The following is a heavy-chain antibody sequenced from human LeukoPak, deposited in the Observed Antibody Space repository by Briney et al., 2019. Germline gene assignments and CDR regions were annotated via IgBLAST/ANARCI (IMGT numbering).Heavy chain of an antibody. V-gene: IGHV1-69*01. Sequence: VASVKVSCKASGGTFSSYAISWVRQAPGQGLEWMGGIIPIFGTANYAQKFQGRVTITADESTSTAYMELSSLRSEDTAVYYCATGAGYYDYVWGSYRYAFIDYWGQGTLVTVPS. CDR2: IIPIFGTA. CDR3: ATGAGYYDYVWGSYRYAFIDY. CDR1: GGTFSSYA. J-gene: IGHJ4*02. D-gene: IGHD3-16*02.